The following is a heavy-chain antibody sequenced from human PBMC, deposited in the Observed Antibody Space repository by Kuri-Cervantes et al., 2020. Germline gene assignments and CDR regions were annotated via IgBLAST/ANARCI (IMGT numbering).Heavy chain of an antibody. J-gene: IGHJ4*02. D-gene: IGHD5-18*01. Sequence: GGSLRLSCAASGFTFSSYAMHWVRQAPGKGLEWVAVISYDGSNKYYADSVKGRFTISRDNSKNTLYLQMNSLRAEDTAVYYCARDGDGYSYGLPGYWGQGTLVTVSS. V-gene: IGHV3-30-3*01. CDR3: ARDGDGYSYGLPGY. CDR1: GFTFSSYA. CDR2: ISYDGSNK.